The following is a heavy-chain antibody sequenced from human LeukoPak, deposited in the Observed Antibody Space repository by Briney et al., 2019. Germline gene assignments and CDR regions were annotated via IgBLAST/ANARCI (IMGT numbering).Heavy chain of an antibody. D-gene: IGHD7-27*01. V-gene: IGHV3-33*01. CDR1: GFTFSAHG. J-gene: IGHJ4*02. CDR2: VWSDGINK. CDR3: ARGPRGSTWAVFDY. Sequence: GGSLRLACATSGFTFSAHGMHWVRQAPGKGLDWVAVVWSDGINKFYADSVKGRFTISRDNSKNTLYLEVNSLRAEDTAVYYCARGPRGSTWAVFDYWGQGTLVTISS.